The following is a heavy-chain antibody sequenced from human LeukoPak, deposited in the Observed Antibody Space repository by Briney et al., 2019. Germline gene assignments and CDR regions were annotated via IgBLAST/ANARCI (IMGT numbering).Heavy chain of an antibody. Sequence: GASVKVSCKASGYTFTSYDINWVRQATGQGLEWMGWMKPNSGNTGYAQKFQGRVTMTRNTSISTAYMELSSLRSEDTAVYYCARGIAMASPFDYWGQGTLVTVSS. D-gene: IGHD5-18*01. J-gene: IGHJ4*02. V-gene: IGHV1-8*01. CDR2: MKPNSGNT. CDR3: ARGIAMASPFDY. CDR1: GYTFTSYD.